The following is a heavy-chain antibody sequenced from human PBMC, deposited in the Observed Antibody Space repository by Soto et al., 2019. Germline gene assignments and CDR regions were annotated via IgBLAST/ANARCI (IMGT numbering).Heavy chain of an antibody. CDR1: GFTFSNYG. Sequence: QVQLVESGGGVVQPGRSLRLSCVASGFTFSNYGMHWVRQAPGKGLEWVAVVSYDGDDKYYADSVKGRFTISRDNSKNTLCLQMNSLRPEDTAVYYCAKDIALVRGVIIDMDVWGQGTTVTVSS. CDR2: VSYDGDDK. V-gene: IGHV3-30*18. J-gene: IGHJ6*02. CDR3: AKDIALVRGVIIDMDV. D-gene: IGHD3-10*01.